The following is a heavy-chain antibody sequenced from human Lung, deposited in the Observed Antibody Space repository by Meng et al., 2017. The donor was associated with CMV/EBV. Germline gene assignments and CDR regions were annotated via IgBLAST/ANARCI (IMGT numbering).Heavy chain of an antibody. Sequence: GGSLRLSCAASGFTVSSNYMSWVRQAPGKGLEWVSVIYSGGSTYYADSVKGRFTISRDNSKNTLYLQMNSLRAEDTAVYYCARAMTLALAGVPSEFDPWGQGTLVXVSS. D-gene: IGHD6-13*01. J-gene: IGHJ5*02. CDR1: GFTVSSNY. V-gene: IGHV3-66*02. CDR2: IYSGGST. CDR3: ARAMTLALAGVPSEFDP.